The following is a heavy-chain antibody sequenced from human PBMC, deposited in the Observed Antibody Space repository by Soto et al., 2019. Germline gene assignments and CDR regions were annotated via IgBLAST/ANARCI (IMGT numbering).Heavy chain of an antibody. Sequence: GGSLRLSCAASGFTFSSYSMNWVRQAPGKELEWVSYISSSSSTIYYADSVKGRFTISRDNAKNSLYLQMNSLRAEDTAVYYCARDYGSGRTGSVAFDIWGQGTMVTVSS. CDR3: ARDYGSGRTGSVAFDI. CDR1: GFTFSSYS. J-gene: IGHJ3*02. D-gene: IGHD2-15*01. V-gene: IGHV3-48*01. CDR2: ISSSSSTI.